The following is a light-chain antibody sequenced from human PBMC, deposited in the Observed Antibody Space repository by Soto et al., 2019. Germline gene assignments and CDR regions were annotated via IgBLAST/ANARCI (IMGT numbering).Light chain of an antibody. V-gene: IGLV2-23*01. CDR1: TTDLGSHYL. CDR2: EST. CDR3: RSYGDFRTSWV. J-gene: IGLJ3*02. Sequence: QSVLTQPPSVSGSPGQWITISCSGATTDLGSHYLVSWYQQQPGKAPKLIIFESTKRPSGISYRFSASQSGNTASLTISGLEAEDEADYYCRSYGDFRTSWVFGGGTQLTVL.